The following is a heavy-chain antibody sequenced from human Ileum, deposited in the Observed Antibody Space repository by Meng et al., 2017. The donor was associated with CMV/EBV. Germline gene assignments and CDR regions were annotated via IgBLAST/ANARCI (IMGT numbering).Heavy chain of an antibody. J-gene: IGHJ4*02. Sequence: LTCAVSGDSVSSGVWWSWGRQPPGKGLEWIGEMHHGGTTTYNPSLKSRVTISLDESKSEFSLRLTSPTAADTALYYCGRNGYYSLDYWGQGTLVTVSS. V-gene: IGHV4-4*02. CDR1: GDSVSSGVW. CDR2: MHHGGTT. CDR3: GRNGYYSLDY. D-gene: IGHD3-22*01.